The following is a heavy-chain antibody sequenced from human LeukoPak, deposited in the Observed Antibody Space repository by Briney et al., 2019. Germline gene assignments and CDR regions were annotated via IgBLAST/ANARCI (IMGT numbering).Heavy chain of an antibody. V-gene: IGHV3-7*01. CDR2: IKQDGSEK. J-gene: IGHJ4*02. D-gene: IGHD3-22*01. CDR3: ARVAPAEYYYDSSGYSYRRTADFFDY. Sequence: GGSLRLSCAASGFTFSSYWMSWVRQAPGKGLEWVANIKQDGSEKYYVDSVQGRFTISRDNAKNSLYLQMNSLRAEDTAVYYCARVAPAEYYYDSSGYSYRRTADFFDYWGQGTLVTVSS. CDR1: GFTFSSYW.